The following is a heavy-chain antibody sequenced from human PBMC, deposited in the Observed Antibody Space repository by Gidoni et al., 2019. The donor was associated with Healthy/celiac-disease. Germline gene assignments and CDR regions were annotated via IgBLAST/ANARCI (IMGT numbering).Heavy chain of an antibody. D-gene: IGHD2-2*01. CDR1: GYSFTSYW. V-gene: IGHV5-10-1*03. J-gene: IGHJ6*03. Sequence: ELQLVQSGAEAKKPGEYLRNSWKGSGYSFTSYWISWVRQMPGKGLEWRGRIDPSDSYTNSSPSFQGQVTISADKSISTAYLQWSSLKASDTAMYYCARGYCSSTSCYAYYYYMDVWGKGTTVTVSS. CDR3: ARGYCSSTSCYAYYYYMDV. CDR2: IDPSDSYT.